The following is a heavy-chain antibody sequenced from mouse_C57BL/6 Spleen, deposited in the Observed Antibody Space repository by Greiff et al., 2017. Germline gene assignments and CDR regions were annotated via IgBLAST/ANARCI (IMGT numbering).Heavy chain of an antibody. CDR3: ARGSYFDY. Sequence: QVQLQQSGPELVKPGASVKISCKASGYAFSSSWMNWVKQRPGKGLEWIGRIYPGDGDTNYNGKFKGKATLTADKSSSTAYMQLSSLTSEDSAVYFCARGSYFDYGGQGTTLTVSS. J-gene: IGHJ2*01. V-gene: IGHV1-82*01. CDR1: GYAFSSSW. CDR2: IYPGDGDT.